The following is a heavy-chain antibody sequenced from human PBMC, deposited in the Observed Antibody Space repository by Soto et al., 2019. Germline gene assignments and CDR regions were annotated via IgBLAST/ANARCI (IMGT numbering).Heavy chain of an antibody. CDR3: ARGLEPYYYYYMDV. CDR1: GFTFSSYG. D-gene: IGHD1-1*01. J-gene: IGHJ6*03. Sequence: QVQLVESGGGVVQPGRSLRLSCAASGFTFSSYGMHWVRQAPGKGLEWVAVIWYDGSNKYYADSVKGRFTISRDNSKNTLYLQMNSLRAEDTAVYYCARGLEPYYYYYMDVWGKGTTVTVSS. V-gene: IGHV3-33*01. CDR2: IWYDGSNK.